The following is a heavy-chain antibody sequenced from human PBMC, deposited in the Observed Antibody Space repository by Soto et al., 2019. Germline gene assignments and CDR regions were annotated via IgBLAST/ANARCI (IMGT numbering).Heavy chain of an antibody. CDR1: GFIFRDFD. CDR3: ARGRSKDFSRSPPPTFDP. Sequence: PGGSLRLSCVASGFIFRDFDLYWVRQVTGKGLEWVSGIGTLYDTFYAGSVRGRFTISRDNGRNSVYLQMNNLRAEDTGTYFCARGRSKDFSRSPPPTFDPWGQGTLVTVSS. CDR2: IGTLYDT. D-gene: IGHD3-3*01. J-gene: IGHJ5*02. V-gene: IGHV3-13*01.